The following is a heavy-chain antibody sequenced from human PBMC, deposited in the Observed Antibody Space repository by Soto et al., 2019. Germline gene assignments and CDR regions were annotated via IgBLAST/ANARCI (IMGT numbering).Heavy chain of an antibody. D-gene: IGHD6-19*01. CDR3: AHQWLVPSGWFDP. CDR2: ISAYNGNT. Sequence: GASVKVSGKASGYTCTIYGISGVVRSPGQGLEWMGWISAYNGNTNYAQKLQGRVTMTTDTSTSTAYMELRSLRSDDTAVYYCAHQWLVPSGWFDPWGQGTLVTVSS. J-gene: IGHJ5*02. CDR1: GYTCTIYG. V-gene: IGHV1-18*04.